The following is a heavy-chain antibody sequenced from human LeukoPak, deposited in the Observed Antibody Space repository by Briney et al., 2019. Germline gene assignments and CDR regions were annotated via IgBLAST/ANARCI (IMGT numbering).Heavy chain of an antibody. CDR2: INAGRGNT. Sequence: ASVTVSCKASGYTFTSYSMHWVRQAPGQRLEWMGLINAGRGNTKYLQKFQGRVNITRDTPASTAYMELSSLRSEDTAVYYCAREPAMGPYYYYGMDVWGKGTTVTVSS. V-gene: IGHV1-3*01. CDR3: AREPAMGPYYYYGMDV. J-gene: IGHJ6*04. D-gene: IGHD5-18*01. CDR1: GYTFTSYS.